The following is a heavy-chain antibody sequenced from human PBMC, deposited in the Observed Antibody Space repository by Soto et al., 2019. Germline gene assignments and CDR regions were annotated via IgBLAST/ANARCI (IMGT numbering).Heavy chain of an antibody. J-gene: IGHJ4*02. CDR1: GYTFTSYA. CDR2: INAGNGNT. D-gene: IGHD1-1*01. V-gene: IGHV1-3*01. CDR3: ARDPGTTTYYFDY. Sequence: QVQLVQSGAEVKKPGASVKVSCKASGYTFTSYAMHWVRQAPGQRLEWMGWINAGNGNTKYSQKFQGRVTITRDTSASTAYMELSSLRSEDTAVYYCARDPGTTTYYFDYWGQGTLVTVSS.